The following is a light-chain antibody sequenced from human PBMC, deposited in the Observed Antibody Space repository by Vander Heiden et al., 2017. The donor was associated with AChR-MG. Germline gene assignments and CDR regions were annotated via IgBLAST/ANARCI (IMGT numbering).Light chain of an antibody. V-gene: IGLV1-40*01. CDR2: RSV. J-gene: IGLJ3*02. CDR1: NYNIGAGYG. CDR3: QSYDNGLSGWV. Sequence: QSVLTQPHSVSGAPGQRVTIPCVGTNYNIGAGYGVQWYRHLPGAAPKVLIFRSVDRPSGVPDRFSGSKSGTSASLAITGLQAEDEAVYYCQSYDNGLSGWVFGGGTKVTVL.